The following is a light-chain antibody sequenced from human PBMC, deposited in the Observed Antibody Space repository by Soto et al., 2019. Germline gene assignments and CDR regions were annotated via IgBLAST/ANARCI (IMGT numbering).Light chain of an antibody. CDR3: QQYGSSHLT. J-gene: IGKJ4*01. V-gene: IGKV3-20*01. CDR1: QSGACSS. CDR2: AAS. Sequence: EIMLTQSPGTLSLSPGDRATLSCRASQSGACSSLAWYQQKPSQAPRLLIYAASNRATGIPARFSGSGSGTDFSLIINGLEPEDFAVYFCQQYGSSHLTFGGGNKGDIK.